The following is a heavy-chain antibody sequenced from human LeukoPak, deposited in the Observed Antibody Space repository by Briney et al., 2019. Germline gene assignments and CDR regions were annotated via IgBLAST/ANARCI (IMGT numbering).Heavy chain of an antibody. Sequence: GGSLRLSCAASGFSFDDYAKHWVRQVPGKGLEWVSLISGDSLSTNYTDSVRGRFTISRDNSKSPLYLQMNSLRTDDTALYYCVKDPIDFWGQGTLVTVSS. CDR2: ISGDSLST. J-gene: IGHJ4*02. CDR3: VKDPIDF. V-gene: IGHV3-43*02. CDR1: GFSFDDYA.